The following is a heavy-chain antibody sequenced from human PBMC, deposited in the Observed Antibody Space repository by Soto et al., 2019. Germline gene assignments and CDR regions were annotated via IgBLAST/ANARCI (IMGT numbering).Heavy chain of an antibody. CDR1: GVSVSTYI. CDR2: ISGDVSYI. D-gene: IGHD2-2*01. CDR3: VRGYCTSTDCYRAY. Sequence: PGGSLRLSCSASGVSVSTYIMHWVRQAPGKGLEWVSSISGDVSYIYYADSVEGRFTISRNNAKNSLYLQMNSLRAEDTAMYYCVRGYCTSTDCYRAYWGQGT. J-gene: IGHJ4*02. V-gene: IGHV3-21*01.